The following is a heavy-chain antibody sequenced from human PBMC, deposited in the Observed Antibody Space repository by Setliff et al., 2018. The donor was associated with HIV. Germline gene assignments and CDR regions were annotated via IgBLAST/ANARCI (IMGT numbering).Heavy chain of an antibody. D-gene: IGHD6-19*01. CDR3: ARRSGWSLDY. J-gene: IGHJ4*02. CDR1: GGSFSGYY. CDR2: IIHSGST. V-gene: IGHV4-34*12. Sequence: ASETLSLTCAVYGGSFSGYYWSWIRQPPGKGQEWIGEIIHSGSTNYNPSLKSRVTISVDTSKNQFSLKLSSVTAADTAVYYCARRSGWSLDYWGQGTLVTVSS.